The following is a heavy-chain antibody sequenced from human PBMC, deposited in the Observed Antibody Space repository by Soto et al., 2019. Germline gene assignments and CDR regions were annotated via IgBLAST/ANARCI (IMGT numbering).Heavy chain of an antibody. CDR3: TTDTYYYDSSGYYYYYYGMDV. CDR1: GFTFSNAW. V-gene: IGHV3-15*07. Sequence: PGGSLRLSCAASGFTFSNAWMNWVRQAPGKGLEWVGRIKSKTDGGTTDYAAPVKGRFTISRDDSKNTLYLQMNSLKTEDTAVYYCTTDTYYYDSSGYYYYYYGMDVWGQGTTVTVSS. J-gene: IGHJ6*02. D-gene: IGHD3-22*01. CDR2: IKSKTDGGTT.